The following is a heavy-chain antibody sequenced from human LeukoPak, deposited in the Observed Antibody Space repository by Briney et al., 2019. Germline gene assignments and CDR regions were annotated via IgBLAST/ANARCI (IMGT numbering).Heavy chain of an antibody. CDR3: ARGGAHYDY. D-gene: IGHD4/OR15-4a*01. Sequence: SETLSLTCSVSGGSISSSYWHWIRQPPGKGLEWIGYIYYSGSTNYNPPLKSRLTMSVDTSKNQFSLKLNSVTPADTALYYCARGGAHYDYWGQGTLVTVFS. CDR2: IYYSGST. J-gene: IGHJ4*02. V-gene: IGHV4-59*01. CDR1: GGSISSSY.